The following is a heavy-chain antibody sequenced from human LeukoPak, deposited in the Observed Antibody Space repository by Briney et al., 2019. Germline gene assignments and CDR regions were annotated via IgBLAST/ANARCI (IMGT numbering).Heavy chain of an antibody. CDR1: GFIFSSHG. J-gene: IGHJ4*02. Sequence: GGSLRLSCAASGFIFSSHGMNWVRQAPGKGLEWVSSISSSSSYIYYADSVKGRFTISRDNAKNSLYLQMNSLRAEDTAVYYCARAPGYCSGGSCYSLSWGQGTLVTVSS. D-gene: IGHD2-15*01. CDR2: ISSSSSYI. CDR3: ARAPGYCSGGSCYSLS. V-gene: IGHV3-21*01.